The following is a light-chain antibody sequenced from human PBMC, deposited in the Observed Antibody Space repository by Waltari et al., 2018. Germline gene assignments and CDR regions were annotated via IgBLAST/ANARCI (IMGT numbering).Light chain of an antibody. V-gene: IGKV1-39*01. CDR1: QTISIY. CDR2: AAS. J-gene: IGKJ3*01. Sequence: DIQMTQSPSSLSASVGARVTISCRASQTISIYLHWFQQKQGKAPKPLIYAASSLQSGVPSSFSGSGSGTDFTLTISSLQPEDFATYYCQHSYSTPPFTFGPGTKVDIK. CDR3: QHSYSTPPFT.